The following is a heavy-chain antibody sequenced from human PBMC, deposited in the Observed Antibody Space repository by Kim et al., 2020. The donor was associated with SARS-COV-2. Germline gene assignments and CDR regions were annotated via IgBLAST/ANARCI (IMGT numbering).Heavy chain of an antibody. J-gene: IGHJ4*02. D-gene: IGHD4-4*01. Sequence: ASVKVSCKASGYTFKSYPIHWLRQAPGQRLEWMGWVNAANDKTKYSQKFQDRVTITRDTSANTAYMDLSSLTSEDTAIYYCARDMNPTVYDYWGQGTLVT. CDR3: ARDMNPTVYDY. CDR1: GYTFKSYP. V-gene: IGHV1-3*01. CDR2: VNAANDKT.